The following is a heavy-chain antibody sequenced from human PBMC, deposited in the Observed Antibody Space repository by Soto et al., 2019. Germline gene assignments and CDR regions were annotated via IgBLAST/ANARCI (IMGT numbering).Heavy chain of an antibody. D-gene: IGHD6-6*01. CDR1: GGSISSSSYY. J-gene: IGHJ4*02. Sequence: SETLSLTCTVSGGSISSSSYYWGWIRQPPGKGLEWIGSIYYSGSTYYNPSLKSRVTISVDTSKNQFSLKLSSVTAADTAVYYCAGSIAASGYFDYWGQGTLVTVS. CDR3: AGSIAASGYFDY. CDR2: IYYSGST. V-gene: IGHV4-39*01.